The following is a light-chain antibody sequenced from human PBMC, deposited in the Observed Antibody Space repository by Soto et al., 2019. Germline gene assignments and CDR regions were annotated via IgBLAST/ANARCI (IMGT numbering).Light chain of an antibody. CDR2: DAS. J-gene: IGKJ5*01. V-gene: IGKV3D-20*01. CDR3: QQYGSSPIT. Sequence: EIVLTQSPATLSLFPGERATLSCGASQSVSSSYLAWYQQKPGLAPRLLIYDASSRATGIPDRFSGSGSGTDFTLTISRLEPEDFAVYYCQQYGSSPITFGQGTRLEIK. CDR1: QSVSSSY.